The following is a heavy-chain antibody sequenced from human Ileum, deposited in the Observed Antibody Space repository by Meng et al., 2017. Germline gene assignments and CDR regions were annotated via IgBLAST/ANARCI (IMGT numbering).Heavy chain of an antibody. J-gene: IGHJ5*02. CDR1: GTAISSNKW. Sequence: VQLQASGPRLVNPSGTLSISCAVSGTAISSNKWWGWVRQSPGKGLEWIGEIYQSGNTNYNPALKSRVTISLDKSKNQFSLNLTSVTAADTAIYYCARCQQYLVNNWFDPWGQGILVTVSS. CDR3: ARCQQYLVNNWFDP. D-gene: IGHD4-11*01. V-gene: IGHV4-4*02. CDR2: IYQSGNT.